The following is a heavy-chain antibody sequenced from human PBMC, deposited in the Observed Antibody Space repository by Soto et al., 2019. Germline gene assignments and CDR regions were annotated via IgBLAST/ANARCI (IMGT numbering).Heavy chain of an antibody. V-gene: IGHV3-48*04. D-gene: IGHD3-22*01. CDR2: IFVSSTTI. CDR1: GFTFSSYS. J-gene: IGHJ4*02. CDR3: ARGEDYYDSSGYDY. Sequence: GGSLRLSCVASGFTFSSYSMVWVRQAPGKGLEWISYIFVSSTTIYYADSVKGRFTVSRDNAQNSLFLLMNSLRAEDTAVYYCARGEDYYDSSGYDYWGQGTLVTVSS.